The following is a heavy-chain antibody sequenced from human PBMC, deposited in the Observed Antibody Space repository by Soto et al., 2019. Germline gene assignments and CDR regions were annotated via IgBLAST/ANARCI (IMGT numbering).Heavy chain of an antibody. CDR2: ISGSGGST. J-gene: IGHJ5*02. V-gene: IGHV3-23*01. CDR1: GFTFSSYA. Sequence: GGSLRLSCAASGFTFSSYAMSWVRQAPGKGLEWVSAISGSGGSTYYADSVKGRFTISRDNSKNTLYLQMNSLRAEDTAVYYCAKDGDYDILTGYYRPRWFDPWGQGTLVTVSS. CDR3: AKDGDYDILTGYYRPRWFDP. D-gene: IGHD3-9*01.